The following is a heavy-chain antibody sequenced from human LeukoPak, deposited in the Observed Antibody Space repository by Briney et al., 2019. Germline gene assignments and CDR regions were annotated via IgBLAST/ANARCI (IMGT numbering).Heavy chain of an antibody. J-gene: IGHJ4*02. CDR2: ISSSSSSPI. D-gene: IGHD6-19*01. V-gene: IGHV3-48*02. CDR3: ARGGLEWLSY. Sequence: PGGSLRLSCAASGFTFSSYSMNWVRQAPGKGLEWVSFISSSSSSPIYYADSVKGRFTISRDNAKNSVYLQMNSLRDEDTAVYYCARGGLEWLSYWGQGTLVTVSS. CDR1: GFTFSSYS.